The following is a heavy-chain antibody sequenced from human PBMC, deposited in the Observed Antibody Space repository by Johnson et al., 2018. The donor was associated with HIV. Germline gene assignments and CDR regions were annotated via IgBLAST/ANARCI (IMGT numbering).Heavy chain of an antibody. J-gene: IGHJ3*02. V-gene: IGHV3-30-3*01. D-gene: IGHD1-26*01. CDR2: ISYDGSNK. CDR3: ARDPSPIVGATYAFDI. CDR1: GFTFSSYA. Sequence: QVQLVESGGGLVKPGGSLRLSCAASGFTFSSYAMHWVRQAPGKGLEWVAVISYDGSNKYYADSVKGRFTISRDNSKNTLYLQMNSLRAEDTAVYYCARDPSPIVGATYAFDIWGQGTMVTVSS.